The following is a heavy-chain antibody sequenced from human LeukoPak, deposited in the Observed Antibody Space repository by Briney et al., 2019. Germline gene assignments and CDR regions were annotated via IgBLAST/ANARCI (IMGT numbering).Heavy chain of an antibody. V-gene: IGHV1-8*01. J-gene: IGHJ4*02. Sequence: GASVKVSYKASGYTFTSYDINWVRQATGQGLEWMGWMNPNSGNTGYAQKFQGRVTMTRNTSISTAYMELSSLRSEDTAVYYCARGLRFCTNGVCYTYYFDYWGQGTLVTVSS. CDR1: GYTFTSYD. D-gene: IGHD2-8*01. CDR2: MNPNSGNT. CDR3: ARGLRFCTNGVCYTYYFDY.